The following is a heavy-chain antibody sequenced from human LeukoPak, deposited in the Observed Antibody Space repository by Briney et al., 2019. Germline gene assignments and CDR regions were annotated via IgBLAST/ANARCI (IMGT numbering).Heavy chain of an antibody. CDR2: ISSSSSYI. D-gene: IGHD4-17*01. CDR3: ARVNDYGDYGWYFDL. V-gene: IGHV3-21*01. CDR1: GFTFSSYS. Sequence: GGSLRLSCAASGFTFSSYSMNWVRQAPGKGLEWVSSISSSSSYIYYADSVKGRFTISRDNAKNSLYLQMNSLRAEDTAVYYCARVNDYGDYGWYFDLWGRGTLVTASS. J-gene: IGHJ2*01.